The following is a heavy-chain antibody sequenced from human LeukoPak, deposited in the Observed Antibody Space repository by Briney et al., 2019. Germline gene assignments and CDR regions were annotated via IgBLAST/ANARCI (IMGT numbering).Heavy chain of an antibody. CDR3: GREVPRGATILDY. CDR2: IKEDGSEK. J-gene: IGHJ4*02. D-gene: IGHD1-26*01. CDR1: GFTFSSYW. V-gene: IGHV3-7*04. Sequence: GGSLRLSCTGSGFTFSSYWMSWVRQAPGKGLEWVANIKEDGSEKYYVDSVKGRLTISRDNAKNSLYLQMNSLRAEDTAIYYCGREVPRGATILDYWGQGTLVTVSS.